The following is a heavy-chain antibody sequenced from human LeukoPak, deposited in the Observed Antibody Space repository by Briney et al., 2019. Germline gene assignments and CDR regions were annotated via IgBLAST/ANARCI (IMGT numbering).Heavy chain of an antibody. J-gene: IGHJ4*02. V-gene: IGHV4-59*01. CDR3: ARGQADIVATMKY. CDR2: IHYSGST. CDR1: GGSISSYY. Sequence: SETLSLTCTVSGGSISSYYWSWIRQPPGKGLEWIGFIHYSGSTNYNPSLKSRVAISVGTSNNQFSLKLSSVTAADAAVYFCARGQADIVATMKYWGQGTLVTVSS. D-gene: IGHD5-12*01.